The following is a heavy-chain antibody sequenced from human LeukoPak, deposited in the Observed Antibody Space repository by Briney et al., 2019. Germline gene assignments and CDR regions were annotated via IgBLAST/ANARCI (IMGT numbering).Heavy chain of an antibody. J-gene: IGHJ1*01. D-gene: IGHD6-19*01. V-gene: IGHV3-73*01. CDR1: GFTFSGSA. Sequence: GGSLRLSCAASGFTFSGSAMHWVRQASGKGLEWVGRVRSKANSYATAYAASVKGRFTISRDDSKNTAYLQMNSLKTEDTAAYYCAVAGQGYFQHWGQGTLVTVSS. CDR3: AVAGQGYFQH. CDR2: VRSKANSYAT.